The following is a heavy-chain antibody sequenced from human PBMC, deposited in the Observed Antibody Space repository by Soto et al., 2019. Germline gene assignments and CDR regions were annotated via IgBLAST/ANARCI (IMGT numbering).Heavy chain of an antibody. V-gene: IGHV3-21*01. D-gene: IGHD3-22*01. CDR2: ISSSSSYI. J-gene: IGHJ4*02. CDR1: GFTFSSYS. CDR3: ARPNYYYDSSGYYGY. Sequence: EVQLVESGGGLVKPGGSLRLSCAASGFTFSSYSMNWVRQAPGKGLEWVSSISSSSSYIYYADSVKGRFTISRDNAKSSLYLQMNSLRAEDTAVYYCARPNYYYDSSGYYGYWGQGTLVTVSS.